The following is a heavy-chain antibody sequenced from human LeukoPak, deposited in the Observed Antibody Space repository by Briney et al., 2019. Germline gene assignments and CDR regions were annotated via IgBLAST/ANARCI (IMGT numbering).Heavy chain of an antibody. D-gene: IGHD1/OR15-1a*01. CDR3: ARQKWEQQGRDYYFNGLDV. CDR2: VYLYGTT. V-gene: IGHV4-4*02. CDR1: IGSISSSKW. Sequence: NPSETLSLTCSVSIGSISSSKWWSWVRQSPVKGLEWIGEVYLYGTTNYNPSFTSRVTMSVDRSRNQFSLKLTSVTAADTAVYYCARQKWEQQGRDYYFNGLDVWGPGTTVIVSS. J-gene: IGHJ6*02.